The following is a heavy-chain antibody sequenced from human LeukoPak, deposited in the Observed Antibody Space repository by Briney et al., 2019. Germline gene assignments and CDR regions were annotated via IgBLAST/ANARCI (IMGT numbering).Heavy chain of an antibody. Sequence: SETLSLTCTVSGGSISSYSWSWIRQPPGKGLEWIGYIYYSGSTNYNPSLKSRVTISVDTSKNQFSLKLSSVTAADTAVYYCARVGGVVVPAAIPPYYYGMDVWGQGTTVTVSS. V-gene: IGHV4-59*01. J-gene: IGHJ6*02. D-gene: IGHD2-2*01. CDR2: IYYSGST. CDR3: ARVGGVVVPAAIPPYYYGMDV. CDR1: GGSISSYS.